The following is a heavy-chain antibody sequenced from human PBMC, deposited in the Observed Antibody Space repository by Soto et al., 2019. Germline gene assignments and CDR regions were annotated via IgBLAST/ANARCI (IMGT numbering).Heavy chain of an antibody. CDR2: IIPIFGTA. V-gene: IGHV1-69*13. CDR3: ARDYFHYYDSSGPGGAFDI. CDR1: GGTFSSYA. Sequence: SVKVSCKASGGTFSSYAISWVRQAPGQGLEWMGGIIPIFGTANYAQKFQGRVTITADESTSTAYMELSSLRSEDTAVYYCARDYFHYYDSSGPGGAFDIWGQGAMVTVSS. D-gene: IGHD3-22*01. J-gene: IGHJ3*02.